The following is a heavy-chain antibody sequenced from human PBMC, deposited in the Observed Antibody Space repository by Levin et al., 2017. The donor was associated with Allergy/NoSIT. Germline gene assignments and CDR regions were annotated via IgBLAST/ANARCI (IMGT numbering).Heavy chain of an antibody. CDR3: ARDTGGFAFDL. CDR1: GGSISIFY. D-gene: IGHD1-1*01. CDR2: ITHSGRT. J-gene: IGHJ3*01. V-gene: IGHV4-59*01. Sequence: SETLSLTCTVSGGSISIFYWSLIRQPPGKGLEWIGYITHSGRTNYNPSLKSRLTLLLDTSKNQFSLKLTSATAADTAVYYCARDTGGFAFDLWGQGTLVTVSS.